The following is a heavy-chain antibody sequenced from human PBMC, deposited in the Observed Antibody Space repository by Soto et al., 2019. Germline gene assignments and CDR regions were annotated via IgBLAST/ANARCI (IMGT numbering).Heavy chain of an antibody. Sequence: QVQLQESGPGLVKPSGTLSLTCAVSGTSISSGQWWSWVRQPPGKGLEWIGEIYHNERTNYNPSLKSRLTMSLDKSKNQVSLKLRSVTAADTATYYCGRTKDYVYGVDVWGQGTTVTVSS. CDR2: IYHNERT. V-gene: IGHV4-4*02. CDR1: GTSISSGQW. CDR3: GRTKDYVYGVDV. J-gene: IGHJ6*02.